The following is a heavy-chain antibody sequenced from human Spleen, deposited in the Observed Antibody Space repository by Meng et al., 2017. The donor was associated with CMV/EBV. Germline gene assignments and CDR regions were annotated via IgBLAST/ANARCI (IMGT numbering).Heavy chain of an antibody. Sequence: ASVKVSCKASGYTFTGYYMHWVRQAPGQGLEWMGWINPNSGGTNYAQKFQGRVTMTRDTSISTAYMELSRLRSDDTAVYYCARDTAAGQGWFDPWGQGSLVTVSS. J-gene: IGHJ5*02. CDR2: INPNSGGT. CDR1: GYTFTGYY. D-gene: IGHD6-13*01. CDR3: ARDTAAGQGWFDP. V-gene: IGHV1-2*02.